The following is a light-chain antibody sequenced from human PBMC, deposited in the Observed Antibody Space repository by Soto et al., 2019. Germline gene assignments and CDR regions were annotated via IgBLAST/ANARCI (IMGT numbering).Light chain of an antibody. CDR1: SSNIGAGYD. J-gene: IGLJ2*01. CDR2: FNS. Sequence: QSVLTQPPSVSGAPGQRVTISCTGSSSNIGAGYDVHWYQQVPGTAPKVLMYFNSDRASGVPDRFSGSKSGTSASLAITGLQTEDEADYYCQSYDNSLSGVLFGGGTKVTVL. V-gene: IGLV1-40*01. CDR3: QSYDNSLSGVL.